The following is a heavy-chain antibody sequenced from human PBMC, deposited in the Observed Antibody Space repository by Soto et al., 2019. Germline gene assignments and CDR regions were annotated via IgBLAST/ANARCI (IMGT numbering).Heavy chain of an antibody. V-gene: IGHV1-18*04. CDR2: ISVYNGKT. J-gene: IGHJ6*02. Sequence: QVQLVQSGAEVKKPGASVMLSCKASGYTFTSFGVSWVRQAPGQGLEWMGWISVYNGKTNYAQKFQDRVSMTTDTSTSTAYMEVRSLRSDDTAVYYCARGWGTGYEFDYYGMDVWGQGTTVTVSS. CDR3: ARGWGTGYEFDYYGMDV. D-gene: IGHD5-12*01. CDR1: GYTFTSFG.